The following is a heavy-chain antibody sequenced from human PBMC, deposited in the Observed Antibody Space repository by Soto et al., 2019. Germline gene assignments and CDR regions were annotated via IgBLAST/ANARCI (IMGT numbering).Heavy chain of an antibody. CDR2: ISYDGSNT. CDR3: AKEGGLSGSYYISSSYYVDF. J-gene: IGHJ4*02. D-gene: IGHD1-26*01. CDR1: GFTFSSYG. V-gene: IGHV3-30*18. Sequence: QVQLVESGGGVVQPGRSLRLSCAASGFTFSSYGMHWFRQDPGKELEWVAIISYDGSNTYYADSVKGRFTISRDNSKNTLYLKMNSLRAEDTSVYYCAKEGGLSGSYYISSSYYVDFWGQGTLVTVSS.